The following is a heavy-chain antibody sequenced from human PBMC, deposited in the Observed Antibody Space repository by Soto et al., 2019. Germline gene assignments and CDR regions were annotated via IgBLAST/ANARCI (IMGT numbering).Heavy chain of an antibody. D-gene: IGHD1-1*01. CDR3: ARERLSQFHAY. Sequence: GGSLRLSCAASGFTFSTYWMHWVRQAPGKGLVWVSRIQSDGSSTSYADSVRGRFTISRDNAKNTLYLQMNSLRAEDTAVYYCARERLSQFHAYWGQGTLVTVSS. CDR2: IQSDGSST. V-gene: IGHV3-74*01. CDR1: GFTFSTYW. J-gene: IGHJ4*02.